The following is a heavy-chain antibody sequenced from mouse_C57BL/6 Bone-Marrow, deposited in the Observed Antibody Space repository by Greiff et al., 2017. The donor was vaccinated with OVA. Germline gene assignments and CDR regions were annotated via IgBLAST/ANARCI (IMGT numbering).Heavy chain of an antibody. CDR3: ARCSSYDWYFDV. J-gene: IGHJ1*03. D-gene: IGHD1-1*01. V-gene: IGHV7-3*01. Sequence: EVKLVESGGGLVQPGGSLSLSCAASGFTFTDYYMSWVRQPPGKALEWLGFIRNKANGYTTEYSASVKGRFTISRDNSQSILYLQMNALRAEDSATYYFARCSSYDWYFDVWGTGTTVTVSS. CDR1: GFTFTDYY. CDR2: IRNKANGYTT.